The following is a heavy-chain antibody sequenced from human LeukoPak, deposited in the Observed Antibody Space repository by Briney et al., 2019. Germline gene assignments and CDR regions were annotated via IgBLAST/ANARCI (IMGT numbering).Heavy chain of an antibody. D-gene: IGHD2-2*01. CDR3: AREGQVVPAAAYYYYGMDV. CDR1: GGTFSSYA. J-gene: IGHJ6*02. V-gene: IGHV1-69*01. CDR2: IIPIFGTA. Sequence: SVKVSCEASGGTFSSYAISWVRQAPGQGLEWMGGIIPIFGTANYAQKFQGRVTITADESTSTAYMELSSLRSEDTAVYYCAREGQVVPAAAYYYYGMDVWGQGTTVTVSS.